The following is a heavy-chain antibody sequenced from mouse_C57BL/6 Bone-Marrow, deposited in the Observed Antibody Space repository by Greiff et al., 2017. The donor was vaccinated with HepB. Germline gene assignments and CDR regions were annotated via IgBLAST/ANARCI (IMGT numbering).Heavy chain of an antibody. J-gene: IGHJ3*01. CDR3: NTIVSTMVTTDGLWFAY. CDR1: GFNIKDDY. Sequence: VHVKQSGAELVRPGASVKLSCTASGFNIKDDYMHWVMQRPEQGLEWIGWIDPENGDTEYASKFQGKATITADTSSNTAYLQLSSLTSEDTAVYYCNTIVSTMVTTDGLWFAYWGQGTLVTVSA. CDR2: IDPENGDT. D-gene: IGHD2-2*01. V-gene: IGHV14-4*01.